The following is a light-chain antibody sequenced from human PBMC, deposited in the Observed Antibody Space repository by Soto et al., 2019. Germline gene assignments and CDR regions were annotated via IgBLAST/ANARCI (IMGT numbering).Light chain of an antibody. CDR3: QSYDSSLRVV. CDR1: SSNIGAGYD. Sequence: QAVVTQPPSVSGAPGQRVTISCTGSSSNIGAGYDVHWYQQLPGTAPKLLIYGNSNRPSGVPDRFSGSKSGTSASLAITGLQAEDEAGYYCQSYDSSLRVVFGGGTKVTVL. J-gene: IGLJ2*01. V-gene: IGLV1-40*01. CDR2: GNS.